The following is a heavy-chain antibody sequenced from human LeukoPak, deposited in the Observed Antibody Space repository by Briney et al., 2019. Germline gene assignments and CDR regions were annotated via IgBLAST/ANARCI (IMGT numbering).Heavy chain of an antibody. V-gene: IGHV3-7*01. Sequence: PGGSLRLSCAASRFTFSTYWMSWVRQAPGKGLEWVANIKQDGSDKYYVDSVKGRFTISRDNAKNSLFLQMNSLRAEDTAVYYCARVRCSSNSCFPDYWGQGTLVTVSS. CDR2: IKQDGSDK. J-gene: IGHJ4*02. D-gene: IGHD2-2*01. CDR1: RFTFSTYW. CDR3: ARVRCSSNSCFPDY.